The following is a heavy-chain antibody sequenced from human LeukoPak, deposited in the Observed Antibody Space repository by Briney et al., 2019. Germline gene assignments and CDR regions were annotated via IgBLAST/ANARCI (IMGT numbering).Heavy chain of an antibody. J-gene: IGHJ6*02. CDR3: ARAKKRYCSSTSCPLGMDV. CDR1: GYTFTGYY. D-gene: IGHD2-2*01. V-gene: IGHV1-2*02. CDR2: INPNSGGT. Sequence: ASVKVSCKASGYTFTGYYMHWVRQAPGQGLEWMGWINPNSGGTNYAQKFQGRVTMTRDTSTSTVYMELSSLRSEDTAVYYCARAKKRYCSSTSCPLGMDVWGQGTTVTVSS.